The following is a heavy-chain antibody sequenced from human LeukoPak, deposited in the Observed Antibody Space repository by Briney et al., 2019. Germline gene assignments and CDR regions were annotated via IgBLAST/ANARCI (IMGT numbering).Heavy chain of an antibody. Sequence: SETLSLTCAVYGGSFSGYYWSWIRQPPGKGLEWIGEINHSGSTNYNPSLKSRVTISVDTSKNQFSLKLSSVTAADTAVYYCAGASTSRPLDYWGQGTLVTVSS. J-gene: IGHJ4*02. CDR1: GGSFSGYY. V-gene: IGHV4-34*01. D-gene: IGHD2-2*01. CDR3: AGASTSRPLDY. CDR2: INHSGST.